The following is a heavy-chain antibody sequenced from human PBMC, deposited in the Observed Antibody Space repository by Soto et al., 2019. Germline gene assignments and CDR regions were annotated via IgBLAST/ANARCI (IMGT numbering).Heavy chain of an antibody. CDR3: ARSVVAATGTHFDY. Sequence: ASVKVSCKASGYIFSSHAIHWVRQAPGQSLEWMGWINTGNGNTKYSEKLQGRVTITRDTSASTAYMELSSLRSEDTAVYYCARSVVAATGTHFDYWGQGTLVTVS. D-gene: IGHD6-13*01. V-gene: IGHV1-3*04. CDR2: INTGNGNT. J-gene: IGHJ4*02. CDR1: GYIFSSHA.